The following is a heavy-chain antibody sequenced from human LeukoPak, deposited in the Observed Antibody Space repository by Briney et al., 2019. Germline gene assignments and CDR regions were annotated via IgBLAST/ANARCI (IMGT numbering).Heavy chain of an antibody. J-gene: IGHJ4*02. D-gene: IGHD3-22*01. CDR1: GYTFTSYG. CDR3: ARASSDYYDSSGYLDY. CDR2: ISAYNGNT. V-gene: IGHV1-18*01. Sequence: ASVKVSCKASGYTFTSYGISWVRHAPGQGLEWMGWISAYNGNTNYAQKLQGRVTMTTDTSTSTAYMELRSLRSDDTAVYYCARASSDYYDSSGYLDYWGQGTLVTVSS.